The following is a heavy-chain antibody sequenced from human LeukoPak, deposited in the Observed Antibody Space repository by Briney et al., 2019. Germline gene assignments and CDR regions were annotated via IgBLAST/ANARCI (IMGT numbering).Heavy chain of an antibody. Sequence: PSETLSLTCAVYGGSFSGYYWSWIRQPPGKGLEWIGEINHSGSTNYNPSLKNRVTISVDTSKNQFSLKLSSVTAADSAVYYCARRLPSGYDSNFDYWGQGTLVTVSS. V-gene: IGHV4-34*01. CDR2: INHSGST. D-gene: IGHD5-12*01. J-gene: IGHJ4*02. CDR3: ARRLPSGYDSNFDY. CDR1: GGSFSGYY.